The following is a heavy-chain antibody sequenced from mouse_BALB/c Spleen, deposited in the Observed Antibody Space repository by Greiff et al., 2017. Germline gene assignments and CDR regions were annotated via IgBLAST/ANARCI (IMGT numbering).Heavy chain of an antibody. Sequence: QVQLQQSGAELMKPGASVKISCKATGYTFSSYWIEWVKQRPGHGLEWIGEILPGSGSTNYNEKFKGKATFTADTSSNTAYMQLSSLTSEDSAVYYCARSIYYDYDAYAMDYWGQGTSVTVSS. CDR2: ILPGSGST. CDR3: ARSIYYDYDAYAMDY. V-gene: IGHV1-9*01. D-gene: IGHD2-4*01. CDR1: GYTFSSYW. J-gene: IGHJ4*01.